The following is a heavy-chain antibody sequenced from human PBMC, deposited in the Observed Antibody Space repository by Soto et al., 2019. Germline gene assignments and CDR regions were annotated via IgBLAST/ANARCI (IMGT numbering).Heavy chain of an antibody. CDR2: IHSSGSA. CDR3: ARTANWLDS. Sequence: SETLSLTCTVSGGSISSSSYHWGWIRQPPGKRPEWIGNIHSSGSAYHNPSLRSRVTVSVDTSKNQFSLKLTSVTAADTAVYYCARTANWLDSWGQGTLVTV. V-gene: IGHV4-39*01. J-gene: IGHJ5*01. CDR1: GGSISSSSYH.